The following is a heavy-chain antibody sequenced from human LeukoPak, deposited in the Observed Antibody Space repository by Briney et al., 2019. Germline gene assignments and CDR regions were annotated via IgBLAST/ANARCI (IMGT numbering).Heavy chain of an antibody. D-gene: IGHD1-26*01. J-gene: IGHJ5*02. Sequence: VASVKVSCKASGYTFTSYDINWVRQATGQGREWMGWMNPNGGNTGYAQKFQGRVTMTRDTSINTAYLELSNLRSDDTAVYYCTRGQWEDGGNWFDPWGQGTLVTVSS. CDR3: TRGQWEDGGNWFDP. V-gene: IGHV1-8*01. CDR1: GYTFTSYD. CDR2: MNPNGGNT.